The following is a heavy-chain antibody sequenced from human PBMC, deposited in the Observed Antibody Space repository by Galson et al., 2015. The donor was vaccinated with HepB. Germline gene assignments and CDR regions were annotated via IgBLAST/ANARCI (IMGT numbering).Heavy chain of an antibody. CDR2: IHYSGST. CDR3: ARDGDPGMGDY. V-gene: IGHV4-39*07. D-gene: IGHD1-14*01. J-gene: IGHJ4*02. Sequence: ETLSLTCTVSGGSISRSSYYWSWIRQPPGKRLEWIGNIHYSGSTYYNPSLKSRVTISVDTSNNQFSLKLSSVTAADTAVYYCARDGDPGMGDYWGQGTLVTVSS. CDR1: GGSISRSSYY.